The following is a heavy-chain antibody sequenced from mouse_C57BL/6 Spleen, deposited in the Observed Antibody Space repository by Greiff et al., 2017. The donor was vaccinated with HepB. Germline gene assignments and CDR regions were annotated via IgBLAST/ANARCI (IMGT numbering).Heavy chain of an antibody. J-gene: IGHJ2*01. D-gene: IGHD2-2*01. CDR1: GYTFTSYW. CDR2: IDPSDSET. Sequence: QVQLQQPGAELVRPGSSVKLSCKASGYTFTSYWMHWVKQRPIQGLEWIGNIDPSDSETHYNQKFKDKATLTVDKSSSTAYMQLSSLTSEDSAVYYCARSGGYDIYFDYWGQGTTLTVSS. V-gene: IGHV1-52*01. CDR3: ARSGGYDIYFDY.